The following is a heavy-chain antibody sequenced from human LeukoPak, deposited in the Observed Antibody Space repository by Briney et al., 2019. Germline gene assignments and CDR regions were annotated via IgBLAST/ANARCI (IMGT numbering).Heavy chain of an antibody. J-gene: IGHJ6*03. D-gene: IGHD6-13*01. V-gene: IGHV3-7*01. CDR3: AREIGYSSSWSYYYMDV. CDR1: GFTFSSYW. Sequence: GGSLRLSCAASGFTFSSYWMSWVRQAPGKGLEWVANIKQDGSEKYYVDSVKGRFTISRDNAKNSLYLQMNSLRAEDTAVYYCAREIGYSSSWSYYYMDVWGKGTTVTVSS. CDR2: IKQDGSEK.